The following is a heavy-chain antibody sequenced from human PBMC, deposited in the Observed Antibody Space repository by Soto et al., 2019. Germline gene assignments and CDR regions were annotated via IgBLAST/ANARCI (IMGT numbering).Heavy chain of an antibody. J-gene: IGHJ4*02. CDR2: MYYTGST. CDR3: ARDKITGLFDY. V-gene: IGHV4-61*08. CDR1: GGSLSNIDYY. D-gene: IGHD2-8*02. Sequence: SETLSLTCSVSGGSLSNIDYYWGWIRQPPGKGLEWIGYMYYTGSTNYNPSLKSRVTMSVDTSKNQFSLKLTSVTAADTAVYYCARDKITGLFDYWGQGTLVTVSS.